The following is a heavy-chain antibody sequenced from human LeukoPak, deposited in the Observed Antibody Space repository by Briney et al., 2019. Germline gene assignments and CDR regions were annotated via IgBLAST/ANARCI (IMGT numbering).Heavy chain of an antibody. D-gene: IGHD1-26*01. CDR3: ARDPALGGSYFDY. V-gene: IGHV4-61*08. J-gene: IGHJ4*02. CDR2: IYYSGST. CDR1: GGSISSGGYY. Sequence: SQTLSLTCTVSGGSISSGGYYWSWIRQPPGKGLEWIGYIYYSGSTNYNPSLKSRVTISVDTSKNQFSLKLSSVTAADTAVYYCARDPALGGSYFDYWGQGTLVTVSS.